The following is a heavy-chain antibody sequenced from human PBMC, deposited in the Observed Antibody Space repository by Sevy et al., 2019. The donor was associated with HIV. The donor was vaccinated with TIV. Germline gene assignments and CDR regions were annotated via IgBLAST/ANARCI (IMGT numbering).Heavy chain of an antibody. CDR1: GGTFSSYA. J-gene: IGHJ6*02. CDR2: IIPIFGTA. V-gene: IGHV1-69*13. D-gene: IGHD3-22*01. Sequence: ASVKVSCKASGGTFSSYAISWVRQAPGQGLEWMGGIIPIFGTANYAQKFQGRVTITADESTSTAYMELSSLRSEDTAVYYCASRPYYYDSSGYYRIDYYYYGMDVWGQGTTVTVSS. CDR3: ASRPYYYDSSGYYRIDYYYYGMDV.